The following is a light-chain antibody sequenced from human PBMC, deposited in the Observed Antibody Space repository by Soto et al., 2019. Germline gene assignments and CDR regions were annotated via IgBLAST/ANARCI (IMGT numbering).Light chain of an antibody. CDR1: QSVSSSY. J-gene: IGKJ4*01. CDR2: GAS. CDR3: PPYGSSPR. V-gene: IGKV3-20*01. Sequence: EIVLTQSPGTLSLSPGERATLSCRASQSVSSSYLAWYQQKPGQAPRLLIYGASSRATGIPDRFSSSGSGTDFTITISRMEPEDFAVYYCPPYGSSPRFGGGTKVEIK.